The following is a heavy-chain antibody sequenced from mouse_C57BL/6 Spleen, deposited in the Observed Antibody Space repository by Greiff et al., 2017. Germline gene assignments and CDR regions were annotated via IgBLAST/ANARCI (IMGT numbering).Heavy chain of an antibody. D-gene: IGHD3-2*02. CDR2: IWSGGST. CDR3: ARNGQLRPYWYFDV. CDR1: GFSLTSYG. V-gene: IGHV2-2*01. Sequence: QVQLKESGPGLVQPSQSLSITCTVSGFSLTSYGVHWVRQSPGKGLEWLGVIWSGGSTDYNAAFISRLSISKDNSKSQVFFKMNSLQADDTAIYYCARNGQLRPYWYFDVWGTGTTVTVSS. J-gene: IGHJ1*03.